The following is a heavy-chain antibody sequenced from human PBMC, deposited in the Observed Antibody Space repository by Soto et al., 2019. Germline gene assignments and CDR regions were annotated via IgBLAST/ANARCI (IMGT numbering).Heavy chain of an antibody. CDR3: ARLRGRLTIFGH. V-gene: IGHV4-39*01. Sequence: QLQLQESGPGLVKPSETLSLTCTVSGGSISSSSYYWGWIRQPPGKGLEWIGSIYYSGSTYYNPSLKSRVTISVDTSKNQFSLKLSSVTAADTAVYYCARLRGRLTIFGHWGQGTLVTVSS. D-gene: IGHD3-3*01. CDR2: IYYSGST. CDR1: GGSISSSSYY. J-gene: IGHJ4*02.